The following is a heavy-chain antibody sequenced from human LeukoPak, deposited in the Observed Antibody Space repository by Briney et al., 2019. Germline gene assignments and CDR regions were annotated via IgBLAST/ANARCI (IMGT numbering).Heavy chain of an antibody. CDR3: AKSARIAAAGTPDY. D-gene: IGHD6-13*01. V-gene: IGHV3-30-3*02. Sequence: PGRSLRLSCAASGFTFSSYAMHWVRQAPGKGLEWVAVISYDGSNKYYADSVKGRFTISRDNSKNTLYLQMNSLRAEDAAVYYCAKSARIAAAGTPDYWGQGTLVTVSS. J-gene: IGHJ4*02. CDR2: ISYDGSNK. CDR1: GFTFSSYA.